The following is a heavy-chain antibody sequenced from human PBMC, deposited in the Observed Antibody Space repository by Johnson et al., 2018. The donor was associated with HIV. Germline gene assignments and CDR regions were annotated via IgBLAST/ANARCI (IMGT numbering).Heavy chain of an antibody. V-gene: IGHV3-7*01. J-gene: IGHJ3*02. CDR1: GFTFSSYW. D-gene: IGHD6-13*01. CDR3: AKDFIAAAGHDAFDI. CDR2: IKQDGSEK. Sequence: VQLVESGGGLVQPGGSLRLSCAASGFTFSSYWMSWVRQAPGKGLEWVANIKQDGSEKYYVDSVKGRFTISRDNAKNSLYLQMNSLRAEDTAVYYCAKDFIAAAGHDAFDIWGQGTMVTVSS.